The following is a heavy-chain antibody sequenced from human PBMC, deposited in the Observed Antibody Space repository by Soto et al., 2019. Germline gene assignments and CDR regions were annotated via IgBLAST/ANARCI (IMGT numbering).Heavy chain of an antibody. CDR1: GGTFSSYT. Sequence: QVQLVQSGAEVKKPGSSVKVSCKASGGTFSSYTISWVRQAPGQGLEWMGRIIPILGIANYAQKFQGRDTITADKSTSTAYMELSSLRSEDTAVYYCARDSAERYHEKYFDYWGQGTLVTVSS. CDR2: IIPILGIA. D-gene: IGHD3-9*01. V-gene: IGHV1-69*08. J-gene: IGHJ4*02. CDR3: ARDSAERYHEKYFDY.